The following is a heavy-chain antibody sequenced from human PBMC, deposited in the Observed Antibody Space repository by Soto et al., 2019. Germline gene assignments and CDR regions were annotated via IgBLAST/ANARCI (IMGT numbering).Heavy chain of an antibody. V-gene: IGHV4-31*03. CDR2: IYYSGST. CDR3: ANFGYTYGIIDD. J-gene: IGHJ4*02. D-gene: IGHD5-18*01. CDR1: GGSIRSDGYY. Sequence: QVELQEAGPGLVKPSHTLSLTCTVSGGSIRSDGYYWSWIRQHPGKGLEWIGYIYYSGSTYYNPSLGSRVTISVDTSKNQFSLKLSSVTAADTAIYYCANFGYTYGIIDDWGQGTLVTVSS.